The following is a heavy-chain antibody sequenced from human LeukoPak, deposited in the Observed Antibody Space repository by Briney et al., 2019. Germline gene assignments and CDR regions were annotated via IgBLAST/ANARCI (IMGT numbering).Heavy chain of an antibody. CDR3: TRSRGLYNWFDP. CDR1: GGSISSYY. V-gene: IGHV4-59*01. J-gene: IGHJ5*02. D-gene: IGHD4/OR15-4a*01. Sequence: SETLSLTCTVSGGSISSYYWSWIRQPPGKGLEWIGYIYYSGSTNYNPSLKSRVTISVDTSKNQFSLKLSSVTAADTAVYYCTRSRGLYNWFDPWGQGTLVTVSS. CDR2: IYYSGST.